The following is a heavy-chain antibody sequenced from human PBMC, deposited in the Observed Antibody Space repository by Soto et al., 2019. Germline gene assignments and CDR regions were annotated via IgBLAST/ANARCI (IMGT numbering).Heavy chain of an antibody. Sequence: QVQLVESGGGVVQPGRSLRLSCAASGFTFSSYGMHWVRQAPGKGLEWVAVISYDGSNKYYADSVKGRFTISRDNSKNTLYLQMNSLRAEDTAVYYCAKEQGLELRRGDFDYWVQGTLVTVSS. CDR2: ISYDGSNK. CDR3: AKEQGLELRRGDFDY. V-gene: IGHV3-30*18. D-gene: IGHD1-7*01. CDR1: GFTFSSYG. J-gene: IGHJ4*02.